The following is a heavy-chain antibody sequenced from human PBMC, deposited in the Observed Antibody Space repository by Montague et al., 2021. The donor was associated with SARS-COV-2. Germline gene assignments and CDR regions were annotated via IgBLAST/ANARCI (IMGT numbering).Heavy chain of an antibody. CDR1: GDSISNYY. Sequence: SETLSLTCTVSGDSISNYYWSWIRQPPGKGLEWIGYIYYSGSTNYNPSLKSQVTISVDTSKNQFSLKLSSVTAADTAVYYCARGGRHDIVLVVYDKWYGLDVWGQGTTVTVSS. J-gene: IGHJ6*02. CDR3: ARGGRHDIVLVVYDKWYGLDV. V-gene: IGHV4-59*01. CDR2: IYYSGST. D-gene: IGHD2-8*02.